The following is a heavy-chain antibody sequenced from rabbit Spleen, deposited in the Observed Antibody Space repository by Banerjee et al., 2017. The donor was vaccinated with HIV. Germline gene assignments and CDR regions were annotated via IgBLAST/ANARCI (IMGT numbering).Heavy chain of an antibody. CDR2: IGAGSSGST. CDR3: ARDLVVVIGWNFSL. Sequence: QSLEESGGDLVKPGASLTLTCTASGFSFSSGYYMCWVRQAPGKGLEWIACIGAGSSGSTWYASWAKGRFTISKTSSTTVTLQMTSLTAADTATYFCARDLVVVIGWNFSLWGPGTLVTVS. V-gene: IGHV1S40*01. CDR1: GFSFSSGYY. J-gene: IGHJ4*01. D-gene: IGHD8-1*01.